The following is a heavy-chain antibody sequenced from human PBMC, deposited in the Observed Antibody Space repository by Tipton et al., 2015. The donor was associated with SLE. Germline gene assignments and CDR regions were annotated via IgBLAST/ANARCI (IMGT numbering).Heavy chain of an antibody. V-gene: IGHV3-66*01. D-gene: IGHD2-21*02. J-gene: IGHJ6*02. CDR1: GFTFSNCA. Sequence: SLRLSCAASGFTFSNCAMSWVRQAPGKGLEWVSVIYSGGSTYYADSVKGRFTISRDNSKNTLYLQMNSLRAEDTAVYYCARGRSGGDLYYYGMDVWGQGTTVTVSS. CDR2: IYSGGST. CDR3: ARGRSGGDLYYYGMDV.